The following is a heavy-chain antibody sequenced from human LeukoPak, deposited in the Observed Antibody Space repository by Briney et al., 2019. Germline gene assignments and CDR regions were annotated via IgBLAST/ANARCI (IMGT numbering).Heavy chain of an antibody. D-gene: IGHD6-13*01. V-gene: IGHV3-74*01. CDR3: ARVIAAAGTGADY. CDR1: GFTFSSYW. Sequence: GGSLRLSCAASGFTFSSYWMHWVRQAPGKGLVWVSRINSDGSSTSYADSVKGRFTISRDNAKNTLYLQMNSLRAEDTAVYYSARVIAAAGTGADYWGQGTLVTVSS. J-gene: IGHJ4*02. CDR2: INSDGSST.